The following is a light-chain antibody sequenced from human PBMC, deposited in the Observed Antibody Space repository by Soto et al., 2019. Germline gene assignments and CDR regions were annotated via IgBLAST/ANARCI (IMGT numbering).Light chain of an antibody. Sequence: QSALTQPASVSGSPGQSITISCTGTSSDVGNYNLVSWYQQHPGKAPKIMIYEGSKRPSGVSNRFSGSKSGNTASLTISGLQAEDEADYYCCSYAGSSTLYVFGTGTKVTVL. J-gene: IGLJ1*01. CDR2: EGS. V-gene: IGLV2-23*01. CDR1: SSDVGNYNL. CDR3: CSYAGSSTLYV.